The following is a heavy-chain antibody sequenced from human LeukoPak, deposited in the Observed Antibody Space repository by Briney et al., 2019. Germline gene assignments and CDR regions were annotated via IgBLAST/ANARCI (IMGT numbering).Heavy chain of an antibody. CDR3: ASTPGSYFGMGEYYFDY. V-gene: IGHV1-69*01. D-gene: IGHD1-26*01. J-gene: IGHJ4*02. CDR2: IIPIFGTA. CDR1: GGTFSSYA. Sequence: VASVKVSCKASGGTFSSYAISWVRQAPGQGLEWMGGIIPIFGTANYAQEFQGRVTITADESMSTAYMELSSLRSEDTAVYYCASTPGSYFGMGEYYFDYWGQGTLVTVSS.